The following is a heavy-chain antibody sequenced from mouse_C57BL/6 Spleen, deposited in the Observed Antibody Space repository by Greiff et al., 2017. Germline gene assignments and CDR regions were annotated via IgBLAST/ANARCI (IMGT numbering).Heavy chain of an antibody. V-gene: IGHV2-6-1*01. J-gene: IGHJ1*03. D-gene: IGHD1-1*01. CDR1: GFSLTSYG. CDR2: IWSDGST. CDR3: ARQSRYYGSSSYWYFDV. Sequence: VHLVESGPGLVAPSQSLSITCTVSGFSLTSYGVHWVRQPPGKGLEWLVVIWSDGSTTYNSALKSRLSISKDNSKSQVFLKMNSLQTDDTAMYYCARQSRYYGSSSYWYFDVWGTGTTVTVSS.